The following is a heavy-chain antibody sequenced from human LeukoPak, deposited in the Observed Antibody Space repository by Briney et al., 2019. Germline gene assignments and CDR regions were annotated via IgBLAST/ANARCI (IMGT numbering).Heavy chain of an antibody. J-gene: IGHJ4*02. Sequence: GESLKISCKGSGYIFTNYWITWLRQMPGKGLEWMGKIDPSDSYSNYSPSFQGHVTISTDKSISTAYLQWSSLKASDTAMYYCARREYSGGWKEIAYWGQGTLVTVSS. V-gene: IGHV5-10-1*01. D-gene: IGHD2-15*01. CDR3: ARREYSGGWKEIAY. CDR1: GYIFTNYW. CDR2: IDPSDSYS.